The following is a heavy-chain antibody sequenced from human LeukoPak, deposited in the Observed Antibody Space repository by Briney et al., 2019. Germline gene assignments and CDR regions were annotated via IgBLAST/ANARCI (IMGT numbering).Heavy chain of an antibody. CDR1: GGSFSGYY. CDR2: INHRGST. D-gene: IGHD4-23*01. J-gene: IGHJ6*03. V-gene: IGHV4-34*01. CDR3: ARGQVNLFRAIMGRLNYYYYYMDV. Sequence: SETLSLTCAVYGGSFSGYYWSGIRQPPGKGLEGIGEINHRGSTNYNPSLKSRVTISVDTSKNQFSLKLSSVTAADTAVYYCARGQVNLFRAIMGRLNYYYYYMDVWGKGTTVTVSS.